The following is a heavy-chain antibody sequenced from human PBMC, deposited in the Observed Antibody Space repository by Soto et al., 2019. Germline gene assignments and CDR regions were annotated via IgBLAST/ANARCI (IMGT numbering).Heavy chain of an antibody. CDR2: IYYSGST. D-gene: IGHD3-22*01. J-gene: IGHJ4*02. Sequence: QVQLQESGPGLVKPSQTLSLTCTVSGGSISSGDYYWSWIRQPPGKGLEWIGYIYYSGSTYYNPSLKSRVPISGDTSKNQFSLKLSSVTAADTAVYYCASYYDSSGYYAYYFDYWGQGTLVTVSS. V-gene: IGHV4-30-4*01. CDR3: ASYYDSSGYYAYYFDY. CDR1: GGSISSGDYY.